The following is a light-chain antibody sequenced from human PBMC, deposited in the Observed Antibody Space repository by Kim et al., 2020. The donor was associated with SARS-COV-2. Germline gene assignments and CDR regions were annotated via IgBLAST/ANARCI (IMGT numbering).Light chain of an antibody. CDR2: RND. CDR1: ISIIRNNY. CDR3: AAWDDTLSGWV. V-gene: IGLV1-47*01. J-gene: IGLJ3*02. Sequence: GQRVTISCSGRISIIRNNYAHWFQQLPGMAPKLLLYRNDQRPSGVPDRFSGSKSGTSASLAISGLRSEDEADYYCAAWDDTLSGWVFGGGTQLTVL.